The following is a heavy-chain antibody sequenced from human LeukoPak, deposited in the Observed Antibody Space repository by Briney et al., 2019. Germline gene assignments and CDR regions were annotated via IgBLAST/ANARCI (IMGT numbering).Heavy chain of an antibody. CDR2: IIPIFGTA. D-gene: IGHD6-19*01. V-gene: IGHV1-69*13. CDR1: GGTFSSYA. J-gene: IGHJ6*02. CDR3: ARDRQQWLEPYYYYYGMDV. Sequence: PVASVKVSCKASGGTFSSYAISWVRQAPGQGLEWMGGIIPIFGTANYAQKFQGRVTITADESTSTAYMELSSLRSEDTAVYYCARDRQQWLEPYYYYYGMDVWGQGTTVTVSS.